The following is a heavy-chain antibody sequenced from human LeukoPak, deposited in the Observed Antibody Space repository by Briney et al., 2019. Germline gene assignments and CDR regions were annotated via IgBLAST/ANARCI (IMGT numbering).Heavy chain of an antibody. CDR1: GGSVSGYY. D-gene: IGHD3-9*01. J-gene: IGHJ5*02. CDR2: VYYSGST. Sequence: SETLSLTCVVSGGSVSGYYWGWIRQPPGRGLEWIGYVYYSGSTNYNPSLKSRVTISVDTSKNQFSLKLSSVTAADTAVYYCARARSGYDILTGYKYNWFDPWGQGTLVTVSS. V-gene: IGHV4-59*02. CDR3: ARARSGYDILTGYKYNWFDP.